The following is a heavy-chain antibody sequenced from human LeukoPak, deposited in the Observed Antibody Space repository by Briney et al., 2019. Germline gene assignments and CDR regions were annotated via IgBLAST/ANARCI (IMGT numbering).Heavy chain of an antibody. V-gene: IGHV4-34*01. CDR2: INRSGST. CDR1: GGSLSGYY. D-gene: IGHD3-10*01. Sequence: PSETLSLTCGVYGGSLSGYYWSWIRQPPGKGLEWIGEINRSGSTNYSPSLKSRVTMSVDTSKNQFSLNLSSVTAADTAVYYCAKNFYGSGSYLEGRFDYWGQGTLVTVSS. CDR3: AKNFYGSGSYLEGRFDY. J-gene: IGHJ4*02.